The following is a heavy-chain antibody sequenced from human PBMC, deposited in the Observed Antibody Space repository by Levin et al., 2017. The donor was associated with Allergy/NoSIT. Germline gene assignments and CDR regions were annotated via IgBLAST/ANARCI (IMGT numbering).Heavy chain of an antibody. CDR2: IGTAGDT. J-gene: IGHJ3*02. Sequence: PGGSLRLSCAASGFTFSVYDMHWVRQATGKGLEWVSAIGTAGDTYYPGSVKGRFTISRENAKNSLFLQMNSLRAGDTAVYYCVREDGELGTFDIWGQGTMVTVSS. D-gene: IGHD1-26*01. V-gene: IGHV3-13*01. CDR1: GFTFSVYD. CDR3: VREDGELGTFDI.